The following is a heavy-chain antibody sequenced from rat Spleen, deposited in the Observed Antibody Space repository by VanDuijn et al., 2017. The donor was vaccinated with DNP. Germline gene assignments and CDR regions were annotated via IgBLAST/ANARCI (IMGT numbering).Heavy chain of an antibody. CDR3: TTGAGSP. Sequence: EVQLVESGGGLVQPGRSLKLSCAASGFIFSYYDMAWVRQAPTKGLEWVASITNSGGSIYYRDSLKGRITISRENAKSTLYLQMDSLRSEDTATYYCTTGAGSPWGQGTSVTVSS. V-gene: IGHV5-27*01. CDR1: GFIFSYYD. J-gene: IGHJ4*01. D-gene: IGHD1-4*01. CDR2: ITNSGGSI.